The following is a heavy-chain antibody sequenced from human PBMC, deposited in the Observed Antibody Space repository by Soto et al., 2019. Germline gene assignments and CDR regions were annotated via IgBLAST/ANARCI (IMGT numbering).Heavy chain of an antibody. CDR2: ISHSGSTT. Sequence: GGSLRLSCSASGFTFSGDYMSWVRQVPGKGLEWVSYISHSGSTTDYADSVKGRFTISRDNVNNSLFLQMNSLRADDTAVYYCARDFGMDVWGHGITVTVSS. CDR1: GFTFSGDY. CDR3: ARDFGMDV. J-gene: IGHJ6*02. V-gene: IGHV3-11*01.